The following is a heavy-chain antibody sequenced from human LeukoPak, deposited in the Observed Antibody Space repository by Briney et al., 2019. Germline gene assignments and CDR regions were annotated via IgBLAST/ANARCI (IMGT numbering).Heavy chain of an antibody. V-gene: IGHV3-21*01. CDR2: ISSSSSYI. CDR3: ARVAGEMATMRDWGFDY. J-gene: IGHJ4*02. CDR1: GFTFSSYS. Sequence: PGGSLRLSCAASGFTFSSYSMNWVRQAPGKGLEWVSSISSSSSYIYYADSVKCRFTISRDNAKNSLYLQMNSLRAEDTAVYYCARVAGEMATMRDWGFDYWGQGTLVTVSS. D-gene: IGHD5-24*01.